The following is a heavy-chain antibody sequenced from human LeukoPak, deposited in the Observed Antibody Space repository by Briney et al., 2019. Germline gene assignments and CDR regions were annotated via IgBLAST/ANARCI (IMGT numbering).Heavy chain of an antibody. D-gene: IGHD6-19*01. Sequence: PGGSLRLSCAASGFNLSDYWMHWVRQVPGKGLVWVSRINGDGSSAKCADSVKGRFTISRDNAKNTLYLQMNSLRAEDTAVYYCTRDPGGQWLVLEYFHHWGQGTLVTVSS. J-gene: IGHJ1*01. CDR1: GFNLSDYW. CDR3: TRDPGGQWLVLEYFHH. V-gene: IGHV3-74*03. CDR2: INGDGSSA.